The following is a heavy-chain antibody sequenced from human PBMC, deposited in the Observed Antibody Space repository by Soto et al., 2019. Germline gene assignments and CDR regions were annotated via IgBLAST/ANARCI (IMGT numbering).Heavy chain of an antibody. D-gene: IGHD2-2*01. CDR1: GFTFSSYA. Sequence: PGGSLRLSCAASGFTFSSYAMHWVRQAPGKGLEWVAVISYDGSNKYYADSVKGRFTISRDNSKNTLYLQMNSLRAEDTAVYYCARDFHCSSTSCSTPLYYYYGMDVWGQGITVTVSS. CDR3: ARDFHCSSTSCSTPLYYYYGMDV. J-gene: IGHJ6*02. CDR2: ISYDGSNK. V-gene: IGHV3-30-3*01.